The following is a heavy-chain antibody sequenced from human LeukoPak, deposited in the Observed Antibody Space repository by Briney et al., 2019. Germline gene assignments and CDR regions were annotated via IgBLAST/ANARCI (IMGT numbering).Heavy chain of an antibody. CDR2: INSDGSST. CDR3: ETPAYYSNYALFDY. J-gene: IGHJ4*02. CDR1: GFTFSSYW. V-gene: IGHV3-74*01. Sequence: PGGSLRLSCAASGFTFSSYWMHWVRQAPGKGLVWVSRINSDGSSTSYADSVKGRFTISRDNAKNTLYLQMNSLRAEDTAVYFCETPAYYSNYALFDYWGEGTVVTVFS. D-gene: IGHD4-11*01.